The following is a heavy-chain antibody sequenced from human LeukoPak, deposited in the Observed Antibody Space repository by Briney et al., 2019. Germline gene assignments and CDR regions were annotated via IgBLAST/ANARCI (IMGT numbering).Heavy chain of an antibody. CDR2: TYASGTT. Sequence: SETLSLTCTVSGGSISSNCWSWIRQPPGKGLEWIGCTYASGTTNYNPSLRGRLTISVDTSNSQFSLTVTSVTAADTAVYYCGGRGFWGQGTLVTVSS. D-gene: IGHD3-10*01. J-gene: IGHJ4*02. CDR3: GGRGF. CDR1: GGSISSNC. V-gene: IGHV4-4*08.